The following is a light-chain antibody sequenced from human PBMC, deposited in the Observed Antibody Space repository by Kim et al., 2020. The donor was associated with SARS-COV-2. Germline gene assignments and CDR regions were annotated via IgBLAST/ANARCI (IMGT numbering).Light chain of an antibody. CDR3: QSADSSDTFWV. CDR1: ALTKKY. CDR2: EDT. Sequence: PEKKARSTCSRDALTKKYAYCCQQKPGEAPVVGIYEDTERPTGIPERFSGSTSGTTVTLTISGVQAEDEADYYCQSADSSDTFWVFGGGTQLTVL. J-gene: IGLJ3*02. V-gene: IGLV3-25*03.